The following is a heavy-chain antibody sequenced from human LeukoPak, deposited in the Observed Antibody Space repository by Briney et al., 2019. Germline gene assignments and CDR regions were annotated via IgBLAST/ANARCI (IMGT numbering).Heavy chain of an antibody. CDR2: ISSSGSTI. Sequence: GGSLRLSCAASGFTFSSYGMHWVRQAPGKGLEWVSYISSSGSTIYYADSVKGRFTISRDNAKNSLYLQMNSLRAEDTAVYYCARDSRVTYYDFWSGYLNWFDPWGQGTLVTVSS. CDR1: GFTFSSYG. V-gene: IGHV3-48*04. CDR3: ARDSRVTYYDFWSGYLNWFDP. J-gene: IGHJ5*02. D-gene: IGHD3-3*01.